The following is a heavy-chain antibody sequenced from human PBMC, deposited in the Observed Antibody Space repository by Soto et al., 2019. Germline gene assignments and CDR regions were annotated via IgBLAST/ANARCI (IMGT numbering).Heavy chain of an antibody. CDR2: ISSSGSTI. J-gene: IGHJ4*02. V-gene: IGHV3-11*04. CDR1: GFTFSDYY. D-gene: IGHD3-22*01. CDR3: AIPTYYYDSSGPPAY. Sequence: GGSLRLSCAASGFTFSDYYMSWIRQAPGKGLEWVSYISSSGSTIYYADSVKGRFTVSRDNAKNSLYLQMNSLRAEDTAVYYCAIPTYYYDSSGPPAYWGQGTLVTVSS.